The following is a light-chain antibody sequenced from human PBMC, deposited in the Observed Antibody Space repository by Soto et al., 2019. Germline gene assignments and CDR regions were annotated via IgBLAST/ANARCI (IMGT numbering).Light chain of an antibody. Sequence: DIQMTQSPSTLSASVGDRVTITCRASQSISTWLAWYQQKPGKAPKLLIYDASSLESGVPPRFSGSGSGTEFTLTISSLQPEDFASYYCQQYNSYSPFGQGTKVDNK. CDR3: QQYNSYSP. CDR1: QSISTW. V-gene: IGKV1-5*01. J-gene: IGKJ1*01. CDR2: DAS.